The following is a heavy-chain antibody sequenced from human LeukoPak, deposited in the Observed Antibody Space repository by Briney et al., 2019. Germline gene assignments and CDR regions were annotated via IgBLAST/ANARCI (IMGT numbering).Heavy chain of an antibody. J-gene: IGHJ4*02. V-gene: IGHV3-30-3*01. CDR1: GFTFSSYA. CDR2: ISYDGSNK. D-gene: IGHD4-17*01. Sequence: GGSPRLSCAASGFTFSSYAMHWVRQAPGKGLEWVAVISYDGSNKYYADSVKGRFTISRDNSKNTLYLQMNSLRAEDTAVYYCARVFHDYGDYWGQGTLVTVSS. CDR3: ARVFHDYGDY.